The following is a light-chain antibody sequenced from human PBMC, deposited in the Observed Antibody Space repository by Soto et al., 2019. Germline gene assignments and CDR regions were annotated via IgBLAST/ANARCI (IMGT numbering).Light chain of an antibody. J-gene: IGKJ2*01. V-gene: IGKV1-5*01. Sequence: DIQMTQSPSTLSASVGDRVTITCRASQSISRWLAWYQQKPGKAPKLLIYDAYSLESGVPSRFSGSGSGTEFALTISCLQPVDFATYYCQQYDAYSQYTFGQGTKLEIK. CDR3: QQYDAYSQYT. CDR2: DAY. CDR1: QSISRW.